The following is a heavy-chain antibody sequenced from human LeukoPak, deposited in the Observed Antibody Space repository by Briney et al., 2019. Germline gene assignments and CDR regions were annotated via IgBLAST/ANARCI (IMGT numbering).Heavy chain of an antibody. CDR1: GFTFSSYS. CDR3: ASGIAYCGGDCPSGFQH. V-gene: IGHV3-48*04. CDR2: ISSSSSTI. D-gene: IGHD2-21*02. Sequence: GGSLRLSCAASGFTFSSYSMNWVRQAPGKGLEWVSYISSSSSTIYSADSVKGRFTISRDNAKNSLYLQMNSLRAEDTAVYYCASGIAYCGGDCPSGFQHWGQGTLVTVSS. J-gene: IGHJ1*01.